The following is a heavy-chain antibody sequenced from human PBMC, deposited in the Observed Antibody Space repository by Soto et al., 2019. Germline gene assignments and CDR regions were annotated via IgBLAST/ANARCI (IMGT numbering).Heavy chain of an antibody. J-gene: IGHJ4*02. D-gene: IGHD2-15*01. CDR3: AKDADCSGGSCYTLDY. Sequence: GGSLRLSCAASGFTFSSYAMSWVRQAPGKGLEWVSAISGSGGSTYYADSVKGRFTISRDNSKNTLYLQMNSLRAEDTAVYYCAKDADCSGGSCYTLDYWGQGTLVTVSS. CDR2: ISGSGGST. CDR1: GFTFSSYA. V-gene: IGHV3-23*01.